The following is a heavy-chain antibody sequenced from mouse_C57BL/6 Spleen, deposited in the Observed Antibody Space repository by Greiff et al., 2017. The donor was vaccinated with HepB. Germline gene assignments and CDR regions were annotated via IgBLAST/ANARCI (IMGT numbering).Heavy chain of an antibody. D-gene: IGHD4-1*01. Sequence: VQLQQSGAELVRPGASVKLSCKASGYTFTDYYINWVKQRPGQGLEWIARIYPGSGNTYYNEKFKGKATLTAEKSSSTAYMQLSSLTSEDSAVYFCARDLGPGFAYWGQGTLVTVSA. J-gene: IGHJ3*01. V-gene: IGHV1-76*01. CDR1: GYTFTDYY. CDR3: ARDLGPGFAY. CDR2: IYPGSGNT.